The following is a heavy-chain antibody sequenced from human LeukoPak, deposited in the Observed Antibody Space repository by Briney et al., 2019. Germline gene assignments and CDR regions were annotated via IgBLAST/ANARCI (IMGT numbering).Heavy chain of an antibody. D-gene: IGHD4-17*01. V-gene: IGHV3-7*01. CDR3: AKEIWPTVTTPGHTHFDY. CDR2: IKQDGSEK. Sequence: GGSLRLSCAASGFIFSGYWMTWVRQLPGKGLEWVANIKQDGSEKYYVDSVKGRFTISRDNAKKSLYLHMNSLRAEDTAVYYCAKEIWPTVTTPGHTHFDYWGQGTLVTVSS. J-gene: IGHJ4*02. CDR1: GFIFSGYW.